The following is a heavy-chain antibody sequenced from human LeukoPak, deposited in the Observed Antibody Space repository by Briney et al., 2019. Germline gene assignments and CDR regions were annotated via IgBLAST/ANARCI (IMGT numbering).Heavy chain of an antibody. Sequence: GGSLRLSCAASGFTFETHDMPCVRRAPGKGLEWVGVASRDGVSQNYGDSVEGRFTISRDQSDNTLFLQMNSLRPEDTAIYYCAKEQSSGWYRTADYWGQGTLVTVSS. CDR1: GFTFETHD. V-gene: IGHV3-30*18. J-gene: IGHJ4*02. CDR3: AKEQSSGWYRTADY. D-gene: IGHD6-19*01. CDR2: ASRDGVSQ.